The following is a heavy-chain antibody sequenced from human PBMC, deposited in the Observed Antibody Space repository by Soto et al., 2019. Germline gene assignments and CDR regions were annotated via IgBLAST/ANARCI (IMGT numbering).Heavy chain of an antibody. V-gene: IGHV3-30-3*01. CDR3: ARGLVVVVTRDWFDP. CDR2: ISDDGNHK. CDR1: GFTFSNYA. Sequence: SLRLSCAASGFTFSNYAMHWVRQAPGKGLEWVAVISDDGNHKNYADSVKGRFTISRDKSKNTLYLQMNSLKFEDTAVYYCARGLVVVVTRDWFDPWGQGTLVTVSS. D-gene: IGHD3-22*01. J-gene: IGHJ5*02.